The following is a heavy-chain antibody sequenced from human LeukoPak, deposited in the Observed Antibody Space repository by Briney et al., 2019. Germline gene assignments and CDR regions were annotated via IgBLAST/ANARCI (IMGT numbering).Heavy chain of an antibody. CDR2: MYYSGST. J-gene: IGHJ5*02. Sequence: SETLSLTCTVSGGSISSISYYWGWIRQPPGTGLEWIGSMYYSGSTYYNPSLKSRVTISVDTSKNQFSLKLSSVTAADTAVYYCARGTVGYCSGGSCQGWFDPWGQGTLVTVSS. D-gene: IGHD2-15*01. CDR1: GGSISSISYY. CDR3: ARGTVGYCSGGSCQGWFDP. V-gene: IGHV4-39*01.